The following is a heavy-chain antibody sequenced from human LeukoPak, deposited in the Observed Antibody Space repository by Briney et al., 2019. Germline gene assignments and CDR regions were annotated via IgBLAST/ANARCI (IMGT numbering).Heavy chain of an antibody. Sequence: SETLSLTCAVSGGSISSGGYSWSWIRQPPGKGLEWIGYIYHSGSTYYNPSLKSRVTISVDRSKNQFSLKLSSVTAADTAVYYCARDTPKEATRDYWGQGTLVTVSS. CDR2: IYHSGST. J-gene: IGHJ4*02. CDR3: ARDTPKEATRDY. D-gene: IGHD1-26*01. CDR1: GGSISSGGYS. V-gene: IGHV4-30-2*01.